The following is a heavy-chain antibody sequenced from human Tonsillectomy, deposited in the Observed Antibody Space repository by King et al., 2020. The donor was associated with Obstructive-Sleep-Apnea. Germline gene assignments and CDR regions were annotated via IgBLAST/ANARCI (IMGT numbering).Heavy chain of an antibody. CDR3: ARSSGNSSGYYHDY. J-gene: IGHJ4*02. Sequence: QLVQSGAEVKKPGASVKVSCKASGYTFTTYAITWVRQAPGQGLEWMGWISAYNGNTNFAQKLQGRVTMTTDTSTSTSYMEVRSLSSDDTAMYYCARSSGNSSGYYHDYWGQGNLVTISS. CDR2: ISAYNGNT. D-gene: IGHD3-22*01. CDR1: GYTFTTYA. V-gene: IGHV1-18*01.